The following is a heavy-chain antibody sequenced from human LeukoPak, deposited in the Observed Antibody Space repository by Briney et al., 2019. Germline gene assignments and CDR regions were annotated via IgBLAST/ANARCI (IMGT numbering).Heavy chain of an antibody. CDR2: INHSGST. CDR3: ARGRRALTYCDY. Sequence: SETLSLTCAVYGGSFSGYYWSWIRQPPGKGLEWIGEINHSGSTNYNPSHKSRVAISVDASKNQFSLKLSSVTAADTAVYYCARGRRALTYCDYWGQGALVTVSS. D-gene: IGHD1-14*01. J-gene: IGHJ4*02. CDR1: GGSFSGYY. V-gene: IGHV4-34*01.